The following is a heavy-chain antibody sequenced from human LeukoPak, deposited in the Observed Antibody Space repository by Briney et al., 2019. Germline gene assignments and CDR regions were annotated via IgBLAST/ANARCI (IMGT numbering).Heavy chain of an antibody. J-gene: IGHJ4*02. CDR3: ARIGTVTTDYFDY. Sequence: SVQVSCKASGGTFSSYAISWVRQAPGQGLEWMGGIIPIFGTANYAQKFQGRVTITADESTSTAYMELSSLRSEDTAVYYCARIGTVTTDYFDYWGQGALVGVSS. D-gene: IGHD4-17*01. CDR1: GGTFSSYA. CDR2: IIPIFGTA. V-gene: IGHV1-69*01.